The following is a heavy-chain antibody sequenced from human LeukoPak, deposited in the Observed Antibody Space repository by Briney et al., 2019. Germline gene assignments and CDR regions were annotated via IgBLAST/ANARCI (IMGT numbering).Heavy chain of an antibody. CDR2: LSYDETNE. CDR3: AKAFIHGDYEPYYYYGMDV. J-gene: IGHJ6*02. Sequence: GGSLRLSCAASGFTFSSYTMHWVRQAPGKGLEWVAVLSYDETNEYYADSVKGRLTISRDNSKNTLYLQMNSLRAEDTAVYYCAKAFIHGDYEPYYYYGMDVWGQGTTVTVSS. V-gene: IGHV3-30*07. D-gene: IGHD4-17*01. CDR1: GFTFSSYT.